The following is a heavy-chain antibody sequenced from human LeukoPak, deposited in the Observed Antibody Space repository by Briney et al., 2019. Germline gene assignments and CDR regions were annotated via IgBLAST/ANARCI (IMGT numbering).Heavy chain of an antibody. J-gene: IGHJ4*02. Sequence: GGPLRLSCAASGFTFSSYAMSWVRQAPGKGLEWVSVISGSGGSTYYADSVKGRFTISRDNSKNTLYLQMNSLRAEDTAVYYCAKMPPHYYYDSSGQNDYWGQGTLVTVSS. D-gene: IGHD3-22*01. CDR3: AKMPPHYYYDSSGQNDY. V-gene: IGHV3-23*01. CDR2: ISGSGGST. CDR1: GFTFSSYA.